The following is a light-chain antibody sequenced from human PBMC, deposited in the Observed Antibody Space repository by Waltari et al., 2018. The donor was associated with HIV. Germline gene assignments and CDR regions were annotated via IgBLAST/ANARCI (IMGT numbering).Light chain of an antibody. CDR1: SLRNYF. Sequence: SSELTQDPAVSVALGPTVKITCQGESLRNYFARWYQQKPGQAPLLVIYGANDRPSGIPERFSGSKSDDTASLTITGAQAEDEADYYCHSRDNSGKRSVFGPGTKVTVL. CDR2: GAN. CDR3: HSRDNSGKRSV. V-gene: IGLV3-19*01. J-gene: IGLJ1*01.